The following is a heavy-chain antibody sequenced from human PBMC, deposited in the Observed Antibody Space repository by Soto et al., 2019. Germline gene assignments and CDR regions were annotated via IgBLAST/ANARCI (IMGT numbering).Heavy chain of an antibody. CDR2: IYSGGST. D-gene: IGHD3-16*01. CDR1: GFTVSSNY. Sequence: EVQLEESAGGLVQPGGSLRLSCAASGFTVSSNYMSWVRQAPGKGLEWVSVIYSGGSTYYADSVKGRFTISRDNSKNTLYRQMNSLRAEDTAVYYCARENYDYIWGSHNFDYWGQGTLVTVSS. V-gene: IGHV3-66*01. J-gene: IGHJ4*02. CDR3: ARENYDYIWGSHNFDY.